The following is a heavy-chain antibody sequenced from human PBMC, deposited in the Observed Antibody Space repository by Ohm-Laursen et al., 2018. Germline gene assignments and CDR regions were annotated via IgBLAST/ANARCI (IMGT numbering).Heavy chain of an antibody. D-gene: IGHD1-1*01. CDR3: SRDHTGSGAF. CDR2: ISPDGSEK. J-gene: IGHJ4*02. V-gene: IGHV3-7*01. CDR1: GFTFSTYW. Sequence: LRLSCAASGFTFSTYWMTWVRQTPEKGLEWVATISPDGSEKFYVDSVEGRFTISRDNAETSLYLQMNSLRAEDTAVYFCSRDHTGSGAFWGRGTLVTVPS.